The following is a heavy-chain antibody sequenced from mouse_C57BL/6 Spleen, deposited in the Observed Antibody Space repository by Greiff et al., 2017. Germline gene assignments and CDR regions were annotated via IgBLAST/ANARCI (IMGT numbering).Heavy chain of an antibody. V-gene: IGHV1-26*01. CDR1: GYTFTDYY. Sequence: EVQLQQSGPELVKPGASVKISCKASGYTFTDYYMNWVKQSHGKSLEWIGEINPNNGGTSYNQKFKGKATLTVDKSSSTAYMELRSLTSEDSAVYYCARGTGFYYAMDYWGQGTSVTVSS. CDR3: ARGTGFYYAMDY. J-gene: IGHJ4*01. D-gene: IGHD4-1*01. CDR2: INPNNGGT.